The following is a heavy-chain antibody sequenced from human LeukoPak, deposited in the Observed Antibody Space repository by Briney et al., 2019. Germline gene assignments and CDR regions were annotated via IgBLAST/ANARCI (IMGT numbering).Heavy chain of an antibody. Sequence: SETLSLTCADYGGSFSGYYWSWIRQPPGKGLEWIGEINHSGSTNYNPSLKSRVTISVDTSKNQFSLKLSSVTAADTAVYYCARGPSPDYWGQGTLVTVSS. J-gene: IGHJ4*02. CDR3: ARGPSPDY. CDR1: GGSFSGYY. V-gene: IGHV4-34*01. CDR2: INHSGST.